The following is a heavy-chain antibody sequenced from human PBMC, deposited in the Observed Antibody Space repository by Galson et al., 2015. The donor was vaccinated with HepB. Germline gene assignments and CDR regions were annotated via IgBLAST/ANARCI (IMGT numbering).Heavy chain of an antibody. D-gene: IGHD6-19*01. CDR2: IRYDESTK. V-gene: IGHV3-30*02. CDR3: ASNDHSGWNGY. Sequence: SLRLSRAASRFTFSAYDMNWVRQAPGKGLEWVAFIRYDESTKYYADSVKGRFTISRDNSKNTLYLQMSSLRAEDTALYYCASNDHSGWNGYWGQGTLVTVSS. J-gene: IGHJ4*02. CDR1: RFTFSAYD.